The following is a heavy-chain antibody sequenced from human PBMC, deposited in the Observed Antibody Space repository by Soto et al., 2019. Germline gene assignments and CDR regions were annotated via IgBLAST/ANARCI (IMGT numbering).Heavy chain of an antibody. Sequence: GGSLRLSCAASGFTFSSYGMHWVRQAPGKGLEWVAVIWYDGSNKYYADSVKGRFTISRDNSKNTLYLQMNSLRAEDTAVYYCARAASLPHYYYYMDVWGKGTTVTVSS. V-gene: IGHV3-33*01. CDR2: IWYDGSNK. J-gene: IGHJ6*03. CDR3: ARAASLPHYYYYMDV. D-gene: IGHD3-10*01. CDR1: GFTFSSYG.